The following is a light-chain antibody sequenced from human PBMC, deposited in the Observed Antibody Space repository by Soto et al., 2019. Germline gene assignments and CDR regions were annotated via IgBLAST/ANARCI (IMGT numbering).Light chain of an antibody. CDR1: QTLSNSF. Sequence: VLTQSPGTLSLSPGERATLSCRASQTLSNSFIARYQQKPGQAPRLLIYDTSSRATGVPDRYSASGSGTDFTLTISRLEPEDFAVYYCQQYGSSGTFGQGTKVDIK. CDR3: QQYGSSGT. J-gene: IGKJ1*01. V-gene: IGKV3-20*01. CDR2: DTS.